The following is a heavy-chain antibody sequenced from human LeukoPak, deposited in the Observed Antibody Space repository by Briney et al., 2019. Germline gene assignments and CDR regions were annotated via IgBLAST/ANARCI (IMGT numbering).Heavy chain of an antibody. CDR3: ARVEYYYDSSAPDFDY. D-gene: IGHD3-22*01. CDR1: GYTFTSYG. Sequence: ASVKVSCKASGYTFTSYGISWVRQAPGQGLEWMGWISAYNGNTNYAQKLQGRVTMTTDTSTSTAYMELRSLRSDDTAVYYCARVEYYYDSSAPDFDYWGQGTLVTVSS. V-gene: IGHV1-18*01. J-gene: IGHJ4*02. CDR2: ISAYNGNT.